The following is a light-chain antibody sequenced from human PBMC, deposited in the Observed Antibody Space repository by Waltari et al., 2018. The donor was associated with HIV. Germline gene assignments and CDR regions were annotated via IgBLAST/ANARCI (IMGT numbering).Light chain of an antibody. CDR1: QDISNY. Sequence: DIQMTQSPSSLSASVGDRVTITCRASQDISNYLHWFQQRPGKAPNRFIFDASNLHTGASSRFSGRGSGRDFSLTITNLQPDDSATYFCQQYDNVPLTFGGGTKVQIK. CDR3: QQYDNVPLT. V-gene: IGKV1-33*01. J-gene: IGKJ4*01. CDR2: DAS.